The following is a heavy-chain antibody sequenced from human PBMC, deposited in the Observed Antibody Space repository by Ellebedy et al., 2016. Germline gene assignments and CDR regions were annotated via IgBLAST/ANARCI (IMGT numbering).Heavy chain of an antibody. J-gene: IGHJ4*02. D-gene: IGHD6-13*01. V-gene: IGHV3-15*01. CDR3: TTWLTAAVGIYVDY. CDR1: GFTFSNAW. CDR2: IISKTEGGTT. Sequence: GESLKISCAASGFTFSNAWVAWVRQAPGRGLEWVGRIISKTEGGTTDYAAPVKGRFTISRDESKGTLYLQMNSLKTEDTAVYYCTTWLTAAVGIYVDYWGQGTLVTVSS.